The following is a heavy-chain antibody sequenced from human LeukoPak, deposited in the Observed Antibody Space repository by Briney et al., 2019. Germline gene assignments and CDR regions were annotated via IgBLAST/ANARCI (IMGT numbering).Heavy chain of an antibody. CDR1: GGSIINNGYY. V-gene: IGHV4-31*03. CDR3: ARYFYGSGGPRQEFDY. J-gene: IGHJ4*02. CDR2: IYHSGRT. D-gene: IGHD3-10*01. Sequence: PSETLSLTCTVSGGSIINNGYYWNWVRQLPGKGLEWIGNIYHSGRTFYNPSLKTRLTISVDTSKNQFSLKLTSATAADTAVYYCARYFYGSGGPRQEFDYWGQGILVAVSS.